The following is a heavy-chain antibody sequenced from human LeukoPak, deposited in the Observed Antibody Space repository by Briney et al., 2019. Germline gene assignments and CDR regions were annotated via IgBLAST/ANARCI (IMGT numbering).Heavy chain of an antibody. CDR3: ARDGRIAAAGTGWFDP. CDR1: GDSVSSNSAA. D-gene: IGHD6-13*01. J-gene: IGHJ5*02. CDR2: TYYRSKWYN. V-gene: IGHV6-1*01. Sequence: SQTLSLTCAISGDSVSSNSAAWNWIRQSPSRGLEWLGRTYYRSKWYNDYAVSVKSRITINPDTSKNQFSLQLNSVTPDDTAVYYCARDGRIAAAGTGWFDPWGQGTLVTVSS.